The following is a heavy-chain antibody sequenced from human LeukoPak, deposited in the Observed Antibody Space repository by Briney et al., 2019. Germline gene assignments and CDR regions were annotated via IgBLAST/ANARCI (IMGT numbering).Heavy chain of an antibody. D-gene: IGHD6-13*01. V-gene: IGHV3-11*03. CDR1: GLTFSDYY. J-gene: IGHJ4*02. CDR2: ISSSSYT. CDR3: ARSNRDASIAAAPDY. Sequence: GPLRLSCAASGLTFSDYYKSWIRQAPGKGLECVSYISSSSYTNYADSVKGRLTISRDNAKNSLYLQMNSLRAEDTAVYYCARSNRDASIAAAPDYWGQGTLVTVSS.